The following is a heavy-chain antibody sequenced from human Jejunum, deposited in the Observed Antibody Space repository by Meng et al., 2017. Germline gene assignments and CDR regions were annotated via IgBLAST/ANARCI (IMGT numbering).Heavy chain of an antibody. CDR3: ARGIVPTRSLDN. CDR1: GFTFSSYA. CDR2: ISDDGKST. V-gene: IGHV3-64*01. D-gene: IGHD2/OR15-2a*01. J-gene: IGHJ4*02. Sequence: EIQLVEAGGHLVQPVGSLRLSCVVSGFTFSSYARHWVRQASGKGLEYVSAISDDGKSTYYVNSVKGRFTISRDNSKNTLYLQMGSLRAEDMALYYCARGIVPTRSLDNWGQGTLVTVSS.